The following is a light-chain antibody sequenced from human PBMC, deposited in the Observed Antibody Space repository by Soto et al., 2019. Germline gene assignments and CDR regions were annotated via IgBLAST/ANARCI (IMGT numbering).Light chain of an antibody. J-gene: IGKJ1*01. CDR3: QQYDSFSGT. CDR2: DAS. Sequence: DIQMTQSPSTLSASVGDRVTITCRASQGISSWLAWYQQKPGKAPKLLIYDASSLESGVPSRFSGSGSGTEFTLTITNLQPDDFATYYCQQYDSFSGTFGQGTKVDIK. V-gene: IGKV1-5*01. CDR1: QGISSW.